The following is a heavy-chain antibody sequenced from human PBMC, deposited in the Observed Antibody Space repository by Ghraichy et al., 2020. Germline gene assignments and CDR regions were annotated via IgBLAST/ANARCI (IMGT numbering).Heavy chain of an antibody. J-gene: IGHJ4*02. Sequence: SQTLSLTCTVSGVSIDAYYWSFIRQPPGGGLQWIGYIHFRGGTTFNPSLEGRVSFSLDSSNNQFSLNLASVTAAATAIYYCATGYFDSSGYRSGGEVELDYWGQGTLVTVSS. CDR3: ATGYFDSSGYRSGGEVELDY. V-gene: IGHV4-59*01. CDR2: IHFRGGT. CDR1: GVSIDAYY. D-gene: IGHD3-22*01.